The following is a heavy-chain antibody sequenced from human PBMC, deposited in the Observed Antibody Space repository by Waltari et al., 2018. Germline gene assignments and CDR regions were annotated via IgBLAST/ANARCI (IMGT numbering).Heavy chain of an antibody. J-gene: IGHJ2*01. CDR3: ARANTEEYWYFXL. V-gene: IGHV6-1*01. Sequence: QVXXQQSGPGLVKPSHTLSLTCALSVASVSSHSAAWNWIRQSPSRGLGWXGXTXYXSKWYNDYAVSXXXRXTINPDTSKNQFSLQXNSVTPEDTXVYYCARANTEEYWYFXLWGRGTLXXXXS. CDR2: TXYXSKWYN. CDR1: VASVSSHSAA.